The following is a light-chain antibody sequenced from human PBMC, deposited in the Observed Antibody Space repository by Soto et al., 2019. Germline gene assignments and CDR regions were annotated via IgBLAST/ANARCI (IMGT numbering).Light chain of an antibody. CDR3: QQYDNLPLT. CDR1: QDISNY. J-gene: IGKJ4*01. V-gene: IGKV1-33*01. CDR2: DAS. Sequence: DIQMTQSPSSLSASVGDRVTITCQASQDISNYLNRYQQKPGKAPKLLIYDASNLETGVPSRFSGSGSGTDFTFTISSLQPEDIATYYFQQYDNLPLTFGGGTKGEIK.